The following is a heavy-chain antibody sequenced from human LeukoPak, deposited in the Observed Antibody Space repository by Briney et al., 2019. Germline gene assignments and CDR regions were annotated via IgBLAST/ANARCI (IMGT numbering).Heavy chain of an antibody. CDR2: ISYDGSNK. CDR3: ARARIQLWYDY. D-gene: IGHD5-18*01. J-gene: IGHJ4*02. V-gene: IGHV3-30-3*01. CDR1: GFTFSSYA. Sequence: GGSLRLSCAASGFTFSSYAMHWVRQAPGKGLEWVAVISYDGSNKYYADSVKGRFTISRDNSKNTLHLQMNSLRAEDTAVYYCARARIQLWYDYWGQGTLVTVSS.